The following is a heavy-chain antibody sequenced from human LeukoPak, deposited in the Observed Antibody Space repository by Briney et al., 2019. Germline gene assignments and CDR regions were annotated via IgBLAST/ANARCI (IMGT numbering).Heavy chain of an antibody. CDR2: VYSSGST. CDR3: ARDQDGYNWFDS. J-gene: IGHJ5*01. CDR1: GASTSSYY. V-gene: IGHV4-4*07. Sequence: SETLSLTCTVSGASTSSYYWSWIRQPAGKGLEWIGRVYSSGSTNYNPSLKSRVTMSEDTSKNQFSLKLRSVTAADTAVYYCARDQDGYNWFDSWGQGTQVTVST.